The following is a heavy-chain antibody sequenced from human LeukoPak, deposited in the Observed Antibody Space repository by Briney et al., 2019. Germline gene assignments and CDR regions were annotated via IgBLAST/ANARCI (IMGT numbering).Heavy chain of an antibody. CDR3: ARHLYGGDY. CDR1: GFTVSNYY. D-gene: IGHD4-17*01. CDR2: FYSGGSI. J-gene: IGHJ4*02. Sequence: GGSLRLSCAASGFTVSNYYMSWVRQAPGKGLDWVSLFYSGGSIYYADSVKGRFTISRDNAKNSLYLQMNSLRAEDTAVYYCARHLYGGDYWGQGTLVTVSS. V-gene: IGHV3-66*04.